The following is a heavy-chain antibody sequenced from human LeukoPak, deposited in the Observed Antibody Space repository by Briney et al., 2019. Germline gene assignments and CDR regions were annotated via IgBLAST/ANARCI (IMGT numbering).Heavy chain of an antibody. Sequence: SETLSLTCTVSGGSISSYYWSWIRQPPGKGLEWIGYIYYSGSTNYNPSLKSRVTISVDKSKNQFSLELSSVTAADTAVYYCARVAAVGVSWGQGTLVTVSS. J-gene: IGHJ5*02. D-gene: IGHD4-23*01. CDR2: IYYSGST. CDR3: ARVAAVGVS. CDR1: GGSISSYY. V-gene: IGHV4-59*01.